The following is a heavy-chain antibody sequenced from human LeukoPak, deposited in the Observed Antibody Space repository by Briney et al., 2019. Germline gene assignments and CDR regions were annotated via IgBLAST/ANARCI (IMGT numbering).Heavy chain of an antibody. J-gene: IGHJ4*02. Sequence: ASVKVSCKTSGYTFPSYDINWVRQATGQGLECMGWMNPNSGNTGYTQKFQGRVTISRNTSITTAYMELSSLRSEDTGVYYCARGPKWTGSYYYFDYWGQGTLVTVSS. CDR2: MNPNSGNT. V-gene: IGHV1-8*01. D-gene: IGHD1-26*01. CDR1: GYTFPSYD. CDR3: ARGPKWTGSYYYFDY.